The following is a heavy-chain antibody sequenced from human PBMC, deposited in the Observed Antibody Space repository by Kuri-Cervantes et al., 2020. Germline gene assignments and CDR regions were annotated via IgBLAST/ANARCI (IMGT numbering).Heavy chain of an antibody. CDR2: LFPLFGTV. D-gene: IGHD5-18*01. V-gene: IGHV1-69*13. Sequence: SVKVSCKASGGTFSSSVLSWVRQAPGQGLEWMGGLFPLFGTVGYAQKFQGRLTITADQSTNTAYMELRSLRSDDTAVYYCARDLFPTAMVTGLDYWGQGTLVTVSS. CDR3: ARDLFPTAMVTGLDY. CDR1: GGTFSSSV. J-gene: IGHJ4*02.